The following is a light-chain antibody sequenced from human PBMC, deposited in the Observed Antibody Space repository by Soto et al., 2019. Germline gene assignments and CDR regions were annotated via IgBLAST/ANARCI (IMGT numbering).Light chain of an antibody. V-gene: IGKV3-20*01. J-gene: IGKJ4*01. CDR3: QQYGSSPRGT. Sequence: EIALTQSPGTLSLSPGERATLSCRASQSVSSSYLAWYQQKPGQAPRLLIYGASSRATGIPDRFSGSGSGTDFTLTISRLEPEDFAVYYCQQYGSSPRGTFGGGTKVEIK. CDR1: QSVSSSY. CDR2: GAS.